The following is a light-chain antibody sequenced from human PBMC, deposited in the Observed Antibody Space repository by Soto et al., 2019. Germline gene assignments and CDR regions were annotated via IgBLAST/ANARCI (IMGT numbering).Light chain of an antibody. CDR2: STN. Sequence: QSAVTQLASLSVSPGETVTITCSLNSGSVCNSNNPTWYQQTPGQTPRTLIYSTNTRSSGVPDRFSGSILGNKAALTITGAQADDESDYYCLLYVGSGIYVFGTGTKVSVL. J-gene: IGLJ1*01. CDR3: LLYVGSGIYV. V-gene: IGLV8-61*01. CDR1: SGSVCNSNN.